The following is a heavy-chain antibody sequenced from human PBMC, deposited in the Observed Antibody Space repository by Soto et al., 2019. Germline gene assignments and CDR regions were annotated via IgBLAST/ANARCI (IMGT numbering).Heavy chain of an antibody. CDR3: FCLSLYGMDV. Sequence: SETLSLTCTVSGGSIRSAGHYWSWIRQGPGKGVEWIVNIYYSGNTYYNPSLKSRLIISIDTSKNQFSLKVGYVTAVDTGVCYCFCLSLYGMDVWGQGTTVTVSS. CDR1: GGSIRSAGHY. V-gene: IGHV4-30-4*08. J-gene: IGHJ6*02. CDR2: IYYSGNT.